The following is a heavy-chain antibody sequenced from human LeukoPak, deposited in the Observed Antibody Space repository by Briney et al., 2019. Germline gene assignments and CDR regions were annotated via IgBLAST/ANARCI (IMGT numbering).Heavy chain of an antibody. J-gene: IGHJ4*02. V-gene: IGHV1-2*04. Sequence: ASVKVSCKASGYTFTGYYMHWVRQAPGQGLEWMGWINPNSGGTNYAQKFQGWVTMTRDTSTSTVYMELSSLRSEDTAVYYCARESPYQYSSGWSLDYWGQGTLVTVSS. D-gene: IGHD6-19*01. CDR3: ARESPYQYSSGWSLDY. CDR1: GYTFTGYY. CDR2: INPNSGGT.